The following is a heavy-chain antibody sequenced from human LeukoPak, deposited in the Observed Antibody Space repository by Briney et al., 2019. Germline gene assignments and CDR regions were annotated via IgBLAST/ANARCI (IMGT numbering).Heavy chain of an antibody. V-gene: IGHV4-39*01. D-gene: IGHD2-2*01. CDR3: ARRDRSYCISTSCPFDP. Sequence: SETLSLTCTVSGGSISSSSYYWGWIRQPRGKGLEWIGSIYYSGSTYYNPSLKSRFTISVDTPKNPFLLKLSSGTAAYRAVYNCARRDRSYCISTSCPFDPWGRGTLVTVPS. CDR1: GGSISSSSYY. CDR2: IYYSGST. J-gene: IGHJ5*02.